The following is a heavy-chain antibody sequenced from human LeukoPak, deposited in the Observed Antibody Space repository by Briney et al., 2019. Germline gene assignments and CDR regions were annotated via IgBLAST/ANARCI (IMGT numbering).Heavy chain of an antibody. V-gene: IGHV1-8*01. CDR1: GYTFANYD. Sequence: ASVKVSCKASGYTFANYDFNWVRQAPGQGLEWMGWMNPNSGNRGCTQRFQGRLTLTRNTSINTAYMELHSLRSEDTAVYYCARVLGKATAAGPALGYWGQGTLVTVSS. D-gene: IGHD6-25*01. J-gene: IGHJ4*02. CDR3: ARVLGKATAAGPALGY. CDR2: MNPNSGNR.